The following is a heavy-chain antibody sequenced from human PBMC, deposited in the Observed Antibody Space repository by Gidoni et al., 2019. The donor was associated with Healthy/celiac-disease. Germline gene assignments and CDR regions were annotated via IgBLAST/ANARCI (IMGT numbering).Heavy chain of an antibody. CDR1: GFTFSSYA. CDR3: AKGGVRGVIMDY. Sequence: EVQLLESGGGLVQPGGSLRLSCAASGFTFSSYAMSWVRQAPGKGLEWVSAISGSGGSTYYADSVKGRFTISRDNSKNTLYLQMNSLRAEDAAVYYCAKGGVRGVIMDYWGQGTLVTVSS. CDR2: ISGSGGST. J-gene: IGHJ4*02. V-gene: IGHV3-23*01. D-gene: IGHD3-10*01.